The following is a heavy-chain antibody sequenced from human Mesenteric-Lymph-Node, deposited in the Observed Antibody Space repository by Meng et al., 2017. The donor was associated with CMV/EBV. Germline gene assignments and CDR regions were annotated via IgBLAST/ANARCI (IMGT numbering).Heavy chain of an antibody. CDR3: ARDPDYAFWSAGDV. Sequence: SVKVSCKASGGTFSSYAISWVRQAPGQGLEWMGGIIPFFGTANYAQKFQGRVTITTDESTSTAYMELSSLRSEDTAVYYCARDPDYAFWSAGDVWGQGTTVTVSS. D-gene: IGHD3-3*01. J-gene: IGHJ6*02. CDR1: GGTFSSYA. V-gene: IGHV1-69*05. CDR2: IIPFFGTA.